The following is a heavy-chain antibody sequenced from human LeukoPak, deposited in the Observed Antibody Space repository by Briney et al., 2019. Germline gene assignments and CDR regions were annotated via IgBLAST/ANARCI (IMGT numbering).Heavy chain of an antibody. CDR1: GYTFTSYY. D-gene: IGHD5-18*01. V-gene: IGHV1-46*03. Sequence: GASVKVSCKASGYTFTSYYMHLVRQAPGQGLEWMGIINPSGGSTSYAQKFQGRVTMTRDTSTSTVYMELSSLRSEDTAVYYCARSAIQLWFLDYWGQGTLVTVSS. CDR2: INPSGGST. J-gene: IGHJ4*02. CDR3: ARSAIQLWFLDY.